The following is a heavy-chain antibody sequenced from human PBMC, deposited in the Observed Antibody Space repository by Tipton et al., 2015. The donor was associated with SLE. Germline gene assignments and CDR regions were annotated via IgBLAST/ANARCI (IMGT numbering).Heavy chain of an antibody. V-gene: IGHV3-69-1*01. D-gene: IGHD5-18*01. CDR1: GFIFRDYT. CDR2: INANNQI. CDR3: AKGDTSMGYY. J-gene: IGHJ4*02. Sequence: SLRLSCEASGFIFRDYTMHWIRHTPGKGLEWVSSINANNQIYYADSVKGRFTMSRDNAKNSVYLQMNSLRAEDTALYYCAKGDTSMGYYWGQGTLVTVSS.